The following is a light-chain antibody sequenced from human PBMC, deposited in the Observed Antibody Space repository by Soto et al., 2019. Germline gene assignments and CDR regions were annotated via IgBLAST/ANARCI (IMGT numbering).Light chain of an antibody. CDR3: CSYAGSYPYV. CDR1: SSDVGGYNY. V-gene: IGLV2-11*01. Sequence: QSALTQPRSVSGSPGQSVTISCTGTSSDVGGYNYVSWYQQHPGKAPKLMIYDVSKRPSGVPDRLSGSKSGNTASLTISGLQAEDEADYSCCSYAGSYPYVFGTGTKLTVL. J-gene: IGLJ1*01. CDR2: DVS.